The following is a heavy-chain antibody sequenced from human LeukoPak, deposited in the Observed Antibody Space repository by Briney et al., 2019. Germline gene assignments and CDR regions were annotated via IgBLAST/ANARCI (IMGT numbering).Heavy chain of an antibody. D-gene: IGHD3-10*01. CDR1: GGSISGSNDY. Sequence: SETLSLTCTVSGGSISGSNDYWAWIRQPPGKGLEWIGNIYYSRSTYYKPSLKGRVTISVDTSKNQFSLKLSSVTAADTAVYYCARHFRSYYGSGSYYPTYFDYWGQGTLVTVSS. CDR3: ARHFRSYYGSGSYYPTYFDY. CDR2: IYYSRST. J-gene: IGHJ4*02. V-gene: IGHV4-39*01.